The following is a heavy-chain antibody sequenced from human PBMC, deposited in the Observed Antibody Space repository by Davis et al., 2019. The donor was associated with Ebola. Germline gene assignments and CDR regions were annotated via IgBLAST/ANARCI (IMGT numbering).Heavy chain of an antibody. D-gene: IGHD6-13*01. CDR1: GGSISSYY. J-gene: IGHJ4*02. V-gene: IGHV4-59*01. CDR3: ARVSSAAGVDY. Sequence: MPSETLSLTCTVSGGSISSYYWSWIRQPPGKGLEWIGYLSYSGSTNYNPSLKSRVTISVDTSKNQFSLKLSSVTAADTAVYYCARVSSAAGVDYWGQGTLVTVSS. CDR2: LSYSGST.